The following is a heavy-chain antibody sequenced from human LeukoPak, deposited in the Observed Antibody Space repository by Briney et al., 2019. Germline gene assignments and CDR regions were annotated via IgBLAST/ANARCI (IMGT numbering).Heavy chain of an antibody. V-gene: IGHV5-51*01. CDR1: GYSFTSYW. CDR3: ARQGNGYNWKAGYYYYMDV. D-gene: IGHD1-20*01. J-gene: IGHJ6*03. Sequence: GESLKISCKGSGYSFTSYWIGWVRQMPGKGLEWMGIIYPGDSDTRYSPSFQGQVTISADKSISTAYLQWSSLKASDTAMYYCARQGNGYNWKAGYYYYMDVWGKGTTVTVSS. CDR2: IYPGDSDT.